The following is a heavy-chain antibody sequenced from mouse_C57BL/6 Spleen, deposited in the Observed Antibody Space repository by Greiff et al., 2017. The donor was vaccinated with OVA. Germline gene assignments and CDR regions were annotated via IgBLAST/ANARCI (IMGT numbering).Heavy chain of an antibody. D-gene: IGHD2-1*01. Sequence: QVQLQQPGAELVKPGASVKLSCKASGYTFTSYWMQWVKQRPGQGLEWIGEIDPSDSYTNYNQKFKGKATLTVDTSSSTAYMQLSSLTSEDSAVYYRARKLLDYWGQGTTLTVSS. V-gene: IGHV1-50*01. CDR1: GYTFTSYW. J-gene: IGHJ2*01. CDR3: ARKLLDY. CDR2: IDPSDSYT.